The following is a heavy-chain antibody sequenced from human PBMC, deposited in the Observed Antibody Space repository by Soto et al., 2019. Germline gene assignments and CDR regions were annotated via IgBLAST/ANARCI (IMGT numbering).Heavy chain of an antibody. CDR1: GFTFSSDA. Sequence: PGGSLRLSCAASGFTFSSDAMSWVRQAPGEGLEWVSAISGSGGSTYYADSVQGRFTISRDHSKKTLYLQMNSLRAEDTAVYYCAKDGSTAMVTFDYWGQGTLVTVSS. CDR2: ISGSGGST. D-gene: IGHD5-18*01. V-gene: IGHV3-23*01. J-gene: IGHJ4*02. CDR3: AKDGSTAMVTFDY.